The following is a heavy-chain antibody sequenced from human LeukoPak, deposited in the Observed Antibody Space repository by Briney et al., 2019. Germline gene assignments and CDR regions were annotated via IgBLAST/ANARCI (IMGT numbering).Heavy chain of an antibody. V-gene: IGHV4-34*01. CDR1: GFTFSSYA. J-gene: IGHJ4*02. CDR2: INHSGST. Sequence: GSLRLSCAASGFTFSSYAMSWVRQAPGKGLEWIGEINHSGSTNYNPSLKSRVTLSVDTSKNQFTLKLSSVTAADTAVYYCARGQPGVMVTHFDYWGQGTLVTVSS. CDR3: ARGQPGVMVTHFDY. D-gene: IGHD5-18*01.